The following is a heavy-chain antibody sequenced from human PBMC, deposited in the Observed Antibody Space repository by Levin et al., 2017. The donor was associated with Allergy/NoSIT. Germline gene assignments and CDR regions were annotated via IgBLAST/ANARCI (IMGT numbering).Heavy chain of an antibody. Sequence: GESLKISCKGSGYSFTSYWIGWVRQMPGKGLEWMGIIYPGDSDTRYSPSFQGQVTISADKSISTAYLQWSSLKASDTAMYYCASQSLSYYYGSGSYRDYYDYGMDVWGQGTTVTVSS. CDR2: IYPGDSDT. CDR1: GYSFTSYW. CDR3: ASQSLSYYYGSGSYRDYYDYGMDV. V-gene: IGHV5-51*01. J-gene: IGHJ6*02. D-gene: IGHD3-10*01.